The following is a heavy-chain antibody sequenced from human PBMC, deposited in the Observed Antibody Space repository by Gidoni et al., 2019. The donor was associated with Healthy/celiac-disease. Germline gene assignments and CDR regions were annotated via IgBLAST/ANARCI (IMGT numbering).Heavy chain of an antibody. CDR1: GFTFSSYA. CDR3: ARQLRIVGATFGFDY. J-gene: IGHJ4*02. D-gene: IGHD1-26*01. V-gene: IGHV3-30-3*01. Sequence: QVQLVESGGGVVQPGRSLRLSCAASGFTFSSYAMHWVRQAPGKGLEWVAVISYDGSNKYYADSVKGRFTISTDNSNNTLYLQMNSLRAEDTAVYYCARQLRIVGATFGFDYWGQGTLVTVSS. CDR2: ISYDGSNK.